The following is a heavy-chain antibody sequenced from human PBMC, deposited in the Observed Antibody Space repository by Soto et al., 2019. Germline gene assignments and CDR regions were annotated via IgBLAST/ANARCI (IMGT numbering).Heavy chain of an antibody. Sequence: GGSLRLSCAASGFTVSSNYMSWVRQAPGKGLEWVSVIYSSGSTYYADSVKGRFTISRDNSKNTLYLQMNSLRAEDTAVYYCARASASIAAAGTYYYYYYMDVWGKGTTVTVSS. CDR3: ARASASIAAAGTYYYYYYMDV. CDR2: IYSSGST. D-gene: IGHD6-13*01. CDR1: GFTVSSNY. J-gene: IGHJ6*03. V-gene: IGHV3-53*01.